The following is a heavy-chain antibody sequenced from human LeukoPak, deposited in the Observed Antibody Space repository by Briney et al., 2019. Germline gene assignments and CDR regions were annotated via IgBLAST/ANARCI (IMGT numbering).Heavy chain of an antibody. V-gene: IGHV1-24*01. CDR2: FDPEDGET. CDR1: GYTFTSYY. CDR3: ATDSGFDY. Sequence: ASVKVSCKASGYTFTSYYIHWVRQAPGKGLEWMGGFDPEDGETIYAQKFQGRVTMTEDTSTDTAYMELSSLRSEDTAVYYCATDSGFDYWGQGTLVTVSS. J-gene: IGHJ4*02. D-gene: IGHD1-26*01.